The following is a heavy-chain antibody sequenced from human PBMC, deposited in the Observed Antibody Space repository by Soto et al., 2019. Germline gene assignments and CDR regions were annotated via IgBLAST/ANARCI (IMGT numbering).Heavy chain of an antibody. CDR3: TTGCSSTSCYTFYYYYGMDV. CDR1: GFTFSNAW. V-gene: IGHV3-15*01. J-gene: IGHJ6*02. Sequence: VGSLRLSCAASGFTFSNAWMSWVRQAPGKGLEWVGRIKSKTDGGTTDYAAPVKGRFTISRDDPKNTLYLQMNSLRTEDTAVYYCTTGCSSTSCYTFYYYYGMDVWGQGTTVTVSS. D-gene: IGHD2-2*02. CDR2: IKSKTDGGTT.